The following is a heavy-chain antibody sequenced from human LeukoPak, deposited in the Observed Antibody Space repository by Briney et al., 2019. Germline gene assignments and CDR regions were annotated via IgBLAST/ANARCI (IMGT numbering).Heavy chain of an antibody. D-gene: IGHD6-19*01. J-gene: IGHJ4*02. CDR2: MNPNSGNT. V-gene: IGHV1-8*01. CDR1: GYTFTSYD. Sequence: VASVKVSCKASGYTFTSYDINWVRQATGQGPEWMGWMNPNSGNTGYAQKFQGRVTMTRNTSISTAYMELSSLRSEDTAVYYCARYSSGWADYWGQGTLVTVSS. CDR3: ARYSSGWADY.